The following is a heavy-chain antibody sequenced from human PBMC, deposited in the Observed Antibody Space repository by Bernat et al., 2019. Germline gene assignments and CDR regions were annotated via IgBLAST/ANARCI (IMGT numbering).Heavy chain of an antibody. CDR1: GGSFSGYY. CDR3: ARGGIVVVVAAANWYFDL. D-gene: IGHD2-15*01. CDR2: INHSGST. V-gene: IGHV4-34*01. Sequence: QVQLQQWGAGLLKPSETLSLTCAVYGGSFSGYYWSWIRQPPGKGLEWIGEINHSGSTNYNPSLKSRVTISVDTSKNQFSLTLSSVTAADTAVYYCARGGIVVVVAAANWYFDLWGRGTLVTVSS. J-gene: IGHJ2*01.